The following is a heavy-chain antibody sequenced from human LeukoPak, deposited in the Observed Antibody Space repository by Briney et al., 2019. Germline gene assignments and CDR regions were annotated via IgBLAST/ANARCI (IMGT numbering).Heavy chain of an antibody. CDR3: ASDDRGVPAALDY. J-gene: IGHJ4*02. Sequence: ASVKVSCKASGGTFSSYAISWVRQAPGQGLEWMGRIIPILGIANYAQKFQGRVTITADKSTSTAYMELSSLRSEDTAVYYRASDDRGVPAALDYWGQGTLVTVSS. D-gene: IGHD2-2*01. V-gene: IGHV1-69*04. CDR1: GGTFSSYA. CDR2: IIPILGIA.